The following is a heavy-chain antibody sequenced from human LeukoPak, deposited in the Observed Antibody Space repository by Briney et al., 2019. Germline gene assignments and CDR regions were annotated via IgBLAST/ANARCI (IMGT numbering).Heavy chain of an antibody. V-gene: IGHV1-69*04. CDR1: GGTFSSYA. Sequence: GASVKVSCKASGGTFSSYAISWVRQAPGQGLEWMGRIIPILGIANYAQKLQGRVTITADKSTSTAYMELSSLRSEDTAVYYCARKWGRYGMDVWGQGTTVTVSS. D-gene: IGHD2-8*01. J-gene: IGHJ6*02. CDR2: IIPILGIA. CDR3: ARKWGRYGMDV.